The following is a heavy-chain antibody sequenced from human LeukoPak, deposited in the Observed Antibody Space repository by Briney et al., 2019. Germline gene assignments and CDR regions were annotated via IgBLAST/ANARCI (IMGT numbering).Heavy chain of an antibody. V-gene: IGHV4-61*02. CDR1: GGSISSGSYY. Sequence: SQTLSLTCTVSGGSISSGSYYWSWIRQPAGKGLEWIGRIYTSGSTNYNPSLKSRVTISVDTSKNQFSLKLSSVTAADTAVYYCARDLNAMGDFWSGTNWFDPWGQGTLVTVSS. J-gene: IGHJ5*02. CDR2: IYTSGST. CDR3: ARDLNAMGDFWSGTNWFDP. D-gene: IGHD3-3*01.